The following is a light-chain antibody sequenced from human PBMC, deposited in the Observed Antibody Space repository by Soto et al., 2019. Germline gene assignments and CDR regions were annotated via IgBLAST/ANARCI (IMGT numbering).Light chain of an antibody. V-gene: IGLV2-23*01. CDR2: EGS. J-gene: IGLJ3*02. CDR3: CSYAGTVRV. CDR1: SSDVGTYHL. Sequence: QSALTQPASVSGSPGQSITISCTGTSSDVGTYHLVSWYQQHPGKAPKLMIYEGSKRPSGVSYRFSGSKSGNTASLTISGLQSEDEADYYCCSYAGTVRVFGGGTKLTVL.